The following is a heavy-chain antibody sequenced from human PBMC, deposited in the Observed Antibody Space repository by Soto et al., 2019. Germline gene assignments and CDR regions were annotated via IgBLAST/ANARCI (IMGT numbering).Heavy chain of an antibody. Sequence: WESXRLSCSSSGVTFSSYSINWVRHAPGKGLEWVSYITSRSSSIYYADSVNGRFTISRDNAKNSLYLQMNSLRDEDTAVYYCERDLASGQWGKGTLVNVSS. CDR2: ITSRSSSI. V-gene: IGHV3-48*02. D-gene: IGHD5-12*01. J-gene: IGHJ4*02. CDR1: GVTFSSYS. CDR3: ERDLASGQ.